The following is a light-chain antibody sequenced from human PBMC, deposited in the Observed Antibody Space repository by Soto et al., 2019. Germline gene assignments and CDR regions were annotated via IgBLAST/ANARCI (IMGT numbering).Light chain of an antibody. J-gene: IGLJ2*01. CDR2: DVR. CDR3: SSYTTSSSVV. V-gene: IGLV2-14*03. Sequence: QSALTQPASVSGSPGQSITFSCTGTSSDVGAYNYVSWYQQHPGKAPKLMIFDVRNRPAGVSYRFSGSKSGNTASLTISGLQAEDEANYYCSSYTTSSSVVFGGGTKFTVL. CDR1: SSDVGAYNY.